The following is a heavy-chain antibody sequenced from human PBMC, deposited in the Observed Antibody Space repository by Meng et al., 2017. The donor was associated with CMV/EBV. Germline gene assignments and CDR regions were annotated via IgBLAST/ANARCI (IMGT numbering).Heavy chain of an antibody. CDR2: INPNSGGT. V-gene: IGHV1-2*02. CDR3: ATYIGNYINWYFDL. CDR1: GDTFTGYY. Sequence: VRWVQSGAEGEKPGAAVRVAGKHHGDTFTGYYMHWLQQAPGQGLEWMGWINPNSGGTNYAQKFQGRVTMTRDTSISTAYMELSRLRSDDTAVYYCATYIGNYINWYFDLWGRGTLVTVSS. J-gene: IGHJ2*01. D-gene: IGHD1-7*01.